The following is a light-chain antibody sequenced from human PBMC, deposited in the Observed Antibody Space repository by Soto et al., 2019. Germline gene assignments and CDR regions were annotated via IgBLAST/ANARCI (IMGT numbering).Light chain of an antibody. V-gene: IGKV3-15*01. CDR1: QSVSSN. J-gene: IGKJ4*01. Sequence: EVVLTQSPSTLSESPGERATLSCMASQSVSSNLAWYQQKVGQAPRLLMYGASVRATGVPTRFSGSGSGTVFTLTISSLQSEDFAVYFCQQYNNWPPQFTFGGGTKVDIK. CDR3: QQYNNWPPQFT. CDR2: GAS.